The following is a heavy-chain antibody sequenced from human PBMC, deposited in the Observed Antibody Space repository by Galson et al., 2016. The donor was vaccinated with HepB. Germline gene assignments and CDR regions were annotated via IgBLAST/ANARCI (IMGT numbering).Heavy chain of an antibody. Sequence: ETLSLTCAVSGVSINSSNCWNWVRQAPGKGLEWIGEIYHSGSTNYNPSLESRVTISVDKSKNQFSLKVTSVTAADTAVYYCARGYDFWRGDYFDYWGQGTLVTVSS. V-gene: IGHV4-4*02. CDR3: ARGYDFWRGDYFDY. D-gene: IGHD3-3*01. J-gene: IGHJ4*02. CDR2: IYHSGST. CDR1: GVSINSSNC.